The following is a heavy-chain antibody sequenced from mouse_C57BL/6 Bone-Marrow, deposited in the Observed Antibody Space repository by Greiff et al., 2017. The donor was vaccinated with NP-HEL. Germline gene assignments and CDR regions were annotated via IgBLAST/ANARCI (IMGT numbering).Heavy chain of an antibody. V-gene: IGHV5-12*01. Sequence: EVKLVESGGGLVQPGGSLKLSCAASGFTFSDYYMYWVRQTPEKRLEWVAYISNGGGSTYYPDTVKGRFTISRDNAKNTLYLQMSRLKSEDTAMYYCARHVYLLWLRQGYFDVWGTGTTVTVSS. J-gene: IGHJ1*03. CDR2: ISNGGGST. CDR3: ARHVYLLWLRQGYFDV. D-gene: IGHD2-2*01. CDR1: GFTFSDYY.